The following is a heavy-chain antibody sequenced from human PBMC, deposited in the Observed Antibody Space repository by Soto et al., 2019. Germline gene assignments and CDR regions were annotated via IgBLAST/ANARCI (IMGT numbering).Heavy chain of an antibody. CDR1: GFTFSSYD. CDR3: ARGAIAAAGINIYYYYYMDV. V-gene: IGHV3-13*01. CDR2: IGTAGDT. D-gene: IGHD6-13*01. Sequence: EVQLVESGGGLVQPGGSLRLSCAASGFTFSSYDMHWVRQATGKGLEWVSAIGTAGDTYYPGSVKGRFTISRENAKNSLYLQMNSLRAGDTAVYYCARGAIAAAGINIYYYYYMDVWGKGTTVTVSS. J-gene: IGHJ6*03.